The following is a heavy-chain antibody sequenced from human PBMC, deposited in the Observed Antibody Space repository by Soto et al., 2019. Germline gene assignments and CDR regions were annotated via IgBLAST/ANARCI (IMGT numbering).Heavy chain of an antibody. J-gene: IGHJ4*02. D-gene: IGHD1-1*01. CDR3: ARDPEVQLERFLDY. Sequence: GASLKVSCKASGYTFTNYGISWVRQAPGQGLEWMGWINVYNGNTKYAQKVQGRVTMTTDTSTSTAYMELRSLRAEDMAVYYCARDPEVQLERFLDYWGQGTLVTVSS. CDR1: GYTFTNYG. V-gene: IGHV1-18*03. CDR2: INVYNGNT.